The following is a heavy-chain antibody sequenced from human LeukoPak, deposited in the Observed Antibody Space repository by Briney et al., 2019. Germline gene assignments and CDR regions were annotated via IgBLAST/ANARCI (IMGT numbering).Heavy chain of an antibody. CDR1: GGSISSSIYY. CDR2: IYYSGST. D-gene: IGHD3-22*01. Sequence: SETLSLTCTVSGGSISSSIYYWGWIRQPPGKGLEWIGSIYYSGSTNYNLSLRSRVTISVDTSKNQFSLKLRSVTAADTAVYFCAGGGDSGGYYYPMFDYWGQGTLVTVSS. J-gene: IGHJ4*02. CDR3: AGGGDSGGYYYPMFDY. V-gene: IGHV4-39*07.